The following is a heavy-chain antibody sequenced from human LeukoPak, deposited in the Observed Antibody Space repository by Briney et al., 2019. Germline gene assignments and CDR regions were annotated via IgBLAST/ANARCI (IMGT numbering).Heavy chain of an antibody. CDR1: RFTFSSYV. D-gene: IGHD4-17*01. J-gene: IGHJ5*02. CDR2: ISGSGGGT. CDR3: ARVEPDYGDLLARWFDP. Sequence: PGGTLRLSCAASRFTFSSYVMNWVRQAPGKGLEWVSTISGSGGGTFYADSVKGRFTISRDNSKNTLYLQMNSLRAADTAVYYCARVEPDYGDLLARWFDPWGQGTLVTVSS. V-gene: IGHV3-23*01.